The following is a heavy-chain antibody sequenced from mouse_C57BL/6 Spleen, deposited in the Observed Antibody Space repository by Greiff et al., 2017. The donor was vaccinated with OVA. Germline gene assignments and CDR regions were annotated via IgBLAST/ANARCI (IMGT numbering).Heavy chain of an antibody. V-gene: IGHV5-17*01. CDR2: ISSGSSTI. D-gene: IGHD2-12*01. CDR1: GFTFSDYG. CDR3: ARGDYSSWFAY. Sequence: EVQVVESGGGLVKPGGSLKLSCAASGFTFSDYGMHWVRQAPEKGLEWVAYISSGSSTIYYADTVKGRFTISRDNAKNTLFLQMTSLRSEDTAMYYCARGDYSSWFAYWGQGTLVTVSA. J-gene: IGHJ3*01.